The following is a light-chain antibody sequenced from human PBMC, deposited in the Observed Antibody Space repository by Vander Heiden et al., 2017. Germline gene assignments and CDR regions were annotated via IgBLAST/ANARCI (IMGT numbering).Light chain of an antibody. CDR1: QSVSSSY. J-gene: IGKJ4*01. CDR2: GAT. V-gene: IGKV3-20*01. CDR3: QQYGFSLT. Sequence: EFLFTQSPRTLSFSPGERATTSCRASQSVSSSYLAWYQQRPGQSPRLLIYGATSRATGIQDRFSGSGSGTDFTLTISRLEPEDFAVYYCQQYGFSLTFGGGTKVEIK.